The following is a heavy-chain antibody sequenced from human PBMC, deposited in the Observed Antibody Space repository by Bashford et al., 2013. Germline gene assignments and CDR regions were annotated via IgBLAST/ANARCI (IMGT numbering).Heavy chain of an antibody. J-gene: IGHJ3*02. Sequence: GGSLRLSCAASGFTFSSYAMHWVRQAPGKGLEWVAVISYDGSNKYYADSVKGRFTISRDNSKNTLYLQMNSLRAEDTAVYYCARAFVMTTVVTGCAFDIWGQGTMVTVSS. CDR3: ARAFVMTTVVTGCAFDI. CDR1: GFTFSSYA. CDR2: ISYDGSNK. D-gene: IGHD4-23*01. V-gene: IGHV3-30-3*01.